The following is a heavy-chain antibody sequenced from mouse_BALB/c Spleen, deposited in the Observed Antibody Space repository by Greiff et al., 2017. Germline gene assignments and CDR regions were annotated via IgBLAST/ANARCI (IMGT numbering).Heavy chain of an antibody. CDR2: IRLKSNNYAT. V-gene: IGHV6-6*02. CDR3: TRRDYDYDVDY. Sequence: EVKLVESGGGLVQPGGSMKLSCVASGFTFSNYWMNWVRQSPEKGLEWVAEIRLKSNNYATHYAESVKGRFTISRDDSKSSVYLQMNNLRAEDTGIYYCTRRDYDYDVDYWGQGTSVTVSS. CDR1: GFTFSNYW. D-gene: IGHD2-4*01. J-gene: IGHJ4*01.